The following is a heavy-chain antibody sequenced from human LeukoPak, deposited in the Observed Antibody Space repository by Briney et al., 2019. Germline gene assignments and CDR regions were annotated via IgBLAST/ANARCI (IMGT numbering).Heavy chain of an antibody. J-gene: IGHJ4*02. V-gene: IGHV3-11*04. D-gene: IGHD6-6*01. Sequence: KPGGSLRLSCAASGFTFSDYYMSWIRQAPGKGLEWVSYISTSGSTVYYADSVKGRFTISRDNARNSLYLQMNSLRAVDTAVYYCATVGRSTRPGHWGQGTLVTVSS. CDR1: GFTFSDYY. CDR3: ATVGRSTRPGH. CDR2: ISTSGSTV.